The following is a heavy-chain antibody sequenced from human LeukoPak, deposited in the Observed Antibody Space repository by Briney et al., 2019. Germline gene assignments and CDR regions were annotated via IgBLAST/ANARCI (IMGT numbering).Heavy chain of an antibody. CDR1: GGSISSSSYY. CDR3: ARTYCSGGSCHFDY. Sequence: TSETLSLTCSVSGGSISSSSYYWGWIRQPPGKGLEWIGSVYYSGNTYFNPSLKSRVTISVDTSKNQFSLKLSSVTAADTAVYYCARTYCSGGSCHFDYWGQGTLVTVSS. J-gene: IGHJ4*02. CDR2: VYYSGNT. V-gene: IGHV4-39*01. D-gene: IGHD2-15*01.